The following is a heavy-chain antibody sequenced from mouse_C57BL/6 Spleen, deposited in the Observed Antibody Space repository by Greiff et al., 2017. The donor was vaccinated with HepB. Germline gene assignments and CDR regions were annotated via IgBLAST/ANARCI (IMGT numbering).Heavy chain of an antibody. J-gene: IGHJ3*01. CDR1: GFTFSSYA. D-gene: IGHD3-2*02. CDR2: ISDGGSYT. Sequence: EVQLQESGGGLVKPGGSLKLSCAASGFTFSSYAMSWVRQTPEKRLEWVATISDGGSYTYYPDNVKGRFTISRDNAKNNLYLQMSHLKSEDTAMYYCARGQLRLGFAYWGQGTLVTVSA. V-gene: IGHV5-4*01. CDR3: ARGQLRLGFAY.